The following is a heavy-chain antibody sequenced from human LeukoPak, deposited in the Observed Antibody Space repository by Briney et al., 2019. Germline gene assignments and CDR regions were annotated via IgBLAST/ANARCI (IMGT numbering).Heavy chain of an antibody. CDR3: ARGRGYNSFDY. Sequence: PSETLSLTCAVYGGSFSGYYWSWIRQPPGKGLEWIGEINHSGSTNYNPSLKSRVTISVDTSKNQFSLKLTSVTAADTAVYYCARGRGYNSFDYRGQGTLVTVSS. CDR2: INHSGST. D-gene: IGHD3-16*02. CDR1: GGSFSGYY. V-gene: IGHV4-34*01. J-gene: IGHJ4*02.